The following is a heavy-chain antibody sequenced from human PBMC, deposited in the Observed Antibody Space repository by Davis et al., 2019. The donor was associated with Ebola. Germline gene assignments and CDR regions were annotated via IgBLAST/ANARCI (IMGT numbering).Heavy chain of an antibody. CDR3: ARGQYCSSTSCYYYYYYMDV. Sequence: GESLKISCAASGFTFSSYWMSWVRQAPGKGLEWVANIKQDGSEKYYVDSVKGRFTISRDNAKNSLYLQMNSLRAEDTAVYYCARGQYCSSTSCYYYYYYMDVWGKGTTVTVSS. J-gene: IGHJ6*03. CDR1: GFTFSSYW. V-gene: IGHV3-7*03. CDR2: IKQDGSEK. D-gene: IGHD2-2*01.